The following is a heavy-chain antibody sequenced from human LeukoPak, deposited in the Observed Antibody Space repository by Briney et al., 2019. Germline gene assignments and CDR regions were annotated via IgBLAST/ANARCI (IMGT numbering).Heavy chain of an antibody. D-gene: IGHD3-22*01. V-gene: IGHV3-11*01. Sequence: GGSLRLYCAASGFTFSDYYMSWIRQAPGKGLNWVSYISSSGSTIYYADSVKGRFTISRDNAKNSLYLQMNSLRAEDTAVYYCARTGKYYDSSGYYDYWGQGTLVTVSS. CDR3: ARTGKYYDSSGYYDY. CDR1: GFTFSDYY. CDR2: ISSSGSTI. J-gene: IGHJ4*02.